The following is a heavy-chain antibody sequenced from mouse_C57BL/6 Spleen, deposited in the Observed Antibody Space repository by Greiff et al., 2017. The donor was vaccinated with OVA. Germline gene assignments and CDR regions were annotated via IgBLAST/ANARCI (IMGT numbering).Heavy chain of an antibody. V-gene: IGHV7-3*01. CDR3: ARYLSGGFAY. D-gene: IGHD3-1*01. Sequence: EVQRVESGGGLVQPGGSLSLSCAASGFTFTDYYMSWVRQPPGKALEWLGFIRNKANGYTTEYSASVKGRFTISRDNSQSILYLQMNALRAEDSATYYCARYLSGGFAYWGQGTLVTVSA. J-gene: IGHJ3*01. CDR1: GFTFTDYY. CDR2: IRNKANGYTT.